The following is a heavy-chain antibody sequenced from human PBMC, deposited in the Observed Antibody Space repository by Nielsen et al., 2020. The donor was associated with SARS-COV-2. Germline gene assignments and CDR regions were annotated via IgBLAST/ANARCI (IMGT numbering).Heavy chain of an antibody. D-gene: IGHD5-18*01. Sequence: WVRQAPGQGLEWMGGIIPMFGTANYAQKFQGRVTITADESTSTAYMEVSSLRSEDTAVYYCARVTVDTAMVTVGAWGGGFDPWGQGTLVTVSS. CDR3: ARVTVDTAMVTVGAWGGGFDP. J-gene: IGHJ5*02. CDR2: IIPMFGTA. V-gene: IGHV1-69*01.